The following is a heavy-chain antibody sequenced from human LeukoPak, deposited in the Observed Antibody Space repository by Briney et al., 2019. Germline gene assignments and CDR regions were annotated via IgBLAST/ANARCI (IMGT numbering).Heavy chain of an antibody. CDR2: IGTAGDT. Sequence: GGSLRLSCAASGFTFSSYDMHWVRQATGKGLEWVSAIGTAGDTYYPGSVKGRFTISRENAKNSLYLQINSLRAEDTAVYYCARSEGPFDAFDIWGQGTMVTVSS. CDR3: ARSEGPFDAFDI. V-gene: IGHV3-13*01. J-gene: IGHJ3*02. CDR1: GFTFSSYD.